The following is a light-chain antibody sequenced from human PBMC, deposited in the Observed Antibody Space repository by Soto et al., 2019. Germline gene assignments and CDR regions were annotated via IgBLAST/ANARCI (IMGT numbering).Light chain of an antibody. V-gene: IGKV3-15*01. Sequence: ETVMTQSPATLYVSPGERATLSCRASQSVSTNIAWYQQKPGQAPRLLVYGASTRATGIPARFSGSGSGTEFTLIISSLQSEDFAVYHCQQYNNWPRTFCQGTKVEIK. CDR1: QSVSTN. CDR2: GAS. CDR3: QQYNNWPRT. J-gene: IGKJ1*01.